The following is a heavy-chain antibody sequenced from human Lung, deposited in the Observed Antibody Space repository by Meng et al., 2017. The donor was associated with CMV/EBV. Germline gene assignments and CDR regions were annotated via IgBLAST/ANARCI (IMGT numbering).Heavy chain of an antibody. Sequence: ASXXVSXKASGYTFIGYHIHWVRQAPGQGLEWMGWINPNPNFDDTAYAQKFQGRVTITRDMSISTAYMELTRLRPDDTAVYYCARVQFLEKPNDAFNIWDQGXMVTVSS. J-gene: IGHJ3*02. CDR1: GYTFIGYH. CDR2: INPNPNFDDT. CDR3: ARVQFLEKPNDAFNI. D-gene: IGHD2-21*01. V-gene: IGHV1-2*02.